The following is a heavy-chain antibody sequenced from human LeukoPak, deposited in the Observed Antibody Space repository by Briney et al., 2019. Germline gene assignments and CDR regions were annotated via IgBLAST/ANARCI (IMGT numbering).Heavy chain of an antibody. V-gene: IGHV3-23*01. CDR2: IDGSGGST. D-gene: IGHD5-18*01. J-gene: IGHJ4*02. CDR1: GFTFSSYA. Sequence: GGSLRLSCAASGFTFSSYAMSWVRQAPGKGLEWVSGIDGSGGSTYYADSVRGRFTISRDNSKNTVYLQMNSLRAEGTAVYYCAKEWGSHGYPLFDYWGQGTLVTVSS. CDR3: AKEWGSHGYPLFDY.